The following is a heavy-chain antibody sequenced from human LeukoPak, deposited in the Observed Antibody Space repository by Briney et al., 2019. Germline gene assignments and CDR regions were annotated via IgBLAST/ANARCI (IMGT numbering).Heavy chain of an antibody. CDR2: INSDGSST. CDR3: AKDLSYYGSGSKVFDY. D-gene: IGHD3-10*01. J-gene: IGHJ4*02. V-gene: IGHV3-74*01. Sequence: GGSLRLSCAASGFTFSSYWMHWVRQAPGKGLVWVSRINSDGSSTSYADSVKGRFTISRDNSKNTPYLQMNSLRAEDTAVYYCAKDLSYYGSGSKVFDYWGQGTLVTVSS. CDR1: GFTFSSYW.